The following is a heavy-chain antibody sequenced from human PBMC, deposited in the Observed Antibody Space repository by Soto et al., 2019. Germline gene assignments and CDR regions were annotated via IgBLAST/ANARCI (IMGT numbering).Heavy chain of an antibody. CDR2: ISPRFGAA. J-gene: IGHJ4*02. Sequence: QVQLVQSGAEMKKPGSSVKVSCQSSGGTFNTYAMNWGRQAPGQAPERMGDISPRFGAANYEPKFQSRLTTTADEYTGTSYMQWSSLTSADTALYFCAREVQIHTPAFVYWGQGTLVTGSS. CDR3: AREVQIHTPAFVY. CDR1: GGTFNTYA. V-gene: IGHV1-69*19. D-gene: IGHD3-10*01.